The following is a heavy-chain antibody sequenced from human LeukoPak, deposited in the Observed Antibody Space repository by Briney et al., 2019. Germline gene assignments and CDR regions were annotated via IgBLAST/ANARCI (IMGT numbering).Heavy chain of an antibody. J-gene: IGHJ4*02. V-gene: IGHV3-30*03. CDR2: ISYDGSNN. CDR3: ARNRGGNEFDY. CDR1: GFTFSRFG. Sequence: GGSLRLSCTASGFTFSRFGMHWVRQAPGKGLEWMAAISYDGSNNYYTNSVKGRFTVSRDNSKNTLYLQMNSLRGEDTDVYYCARNRGGNEFDYWGQGTLVTVSS. D-gene: IGHD4-23*01.